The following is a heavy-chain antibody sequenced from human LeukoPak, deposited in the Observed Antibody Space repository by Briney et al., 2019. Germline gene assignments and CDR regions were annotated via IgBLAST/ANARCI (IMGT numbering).Heavy chain of an antibody. CDR2: IYYSGST. J-gene: IGHJ5*02. Sequence: SETLSLTCTVSGGSISSYYWSWIRQPPGKGLEWIGYIYYSGSTNYNPSLKSRVTISVDTSKNQFSLKLSSVTAADTAVYYCARDPRWGPGFDPWGQGTLVTVSS. CDR3: ARDPRWGPGFDP. D-gene: IGHD3-16*01. V-gene: IGHV4-59*12. CDR1: GGSISSYY.